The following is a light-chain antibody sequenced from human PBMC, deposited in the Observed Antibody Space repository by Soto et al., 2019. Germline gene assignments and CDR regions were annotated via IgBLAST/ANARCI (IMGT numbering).Light chain of an antibody. CDR1: SSDVGGYNY. J-gene: IGLJ1*01. V-gene: IGLV2-8*01. CDR3: SSHAGSKRV. Sequence: QSVLTQPPSASGSPGQSVTTSCTGTSSDVGGYNYVSWYQQHPGKAPKLMIYEVSKRPSGVPDRFSGSKSGNTASLTVSGLQAEDEADYYCSSHAGSKRVFGTGTKVTVL. CDR2: EVS.